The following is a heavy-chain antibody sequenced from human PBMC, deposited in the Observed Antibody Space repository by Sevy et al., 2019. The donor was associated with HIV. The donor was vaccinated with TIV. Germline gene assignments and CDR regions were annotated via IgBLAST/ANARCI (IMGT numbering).Heavy chain of an antibody. Sequence: ASVKVSCKASGYTFTSYAMHWVRQAPGQRLEWMGWINAGNGNTKYSQKFQGRVTITRDTSASTAYMELSSLRSEDTAVYYCARGGGLGELSLPNDYWGQGTLVIVSS. J-gene: IGHJ4*02. CDR2: INAGNGNT. CDR3: ARGGGLGELSLPNDY. CDR1: GYTFTSYA. V-gene: IGHV1-3*01. D-gene: IGHD3-16*02.